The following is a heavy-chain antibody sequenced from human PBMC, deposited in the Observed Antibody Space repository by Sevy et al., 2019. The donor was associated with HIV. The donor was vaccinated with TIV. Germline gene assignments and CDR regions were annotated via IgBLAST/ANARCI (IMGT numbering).Heavy chain of an antibody. D-gene: IGHD6-13*01. Sequence: GGSLRLSCAASGFTFSSYGMHWVRQAPGKGLEWVAFIRYDGSNKYYADSVKGRFTISRDNSKNTLYLQMNSLRAEDTAVYYCANGPEQQLPYYNYGMDVWGQGTTVTVSS. J-gene: IGHJ6*02. CDR2: IRYDGSNK. V-gene: IGHV3-30*02. CDR1: GFTFSSYG. CDR3: ANGPEQQLPYYNYGMDV.